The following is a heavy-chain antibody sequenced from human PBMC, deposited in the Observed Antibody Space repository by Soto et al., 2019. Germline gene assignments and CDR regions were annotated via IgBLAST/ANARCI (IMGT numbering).Heavy chain of an antibody. CDR3: ARHYYGGDS. D-gene: IGHD1-26*01. CDR2: INPNTGGT. Sequence: QVQLLQSGTEVKKPGASVKVSCKASGYTFSEYYMNWVRQAPGQGLEWMGWINPNTGGTKYAQKFQGRVTLTRDTPINKPYRDLSRRRSDDPAVFYCARHYYGGDSWGRETLVTVPS. J-gene: IGHJ4*02. V-gene: IGHV1-2*02. CDR1: GYTFSEYY.